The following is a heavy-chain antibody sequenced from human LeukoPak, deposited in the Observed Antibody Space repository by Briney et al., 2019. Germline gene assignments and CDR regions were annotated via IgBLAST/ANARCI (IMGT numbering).Heavy chain of an antibody. CDR2: ISYDGSNK. CDR1: GFTFSSYG. D-gene: IGHD4-11*01. V-gene: IGHV3-30*03. J-gene: IGHJ4*02. Sequence: GGSLRLSCSASGFTFSSYGMHWVRQAPGKGLEWVAVISYDGSNKYYADSVKGRFTISRDNSKNTLYLQMGSLRAEDMAVYYCARRDYRYYYDYWGQGTLVTVSS. CDR3: ARRDYRYYYDY.